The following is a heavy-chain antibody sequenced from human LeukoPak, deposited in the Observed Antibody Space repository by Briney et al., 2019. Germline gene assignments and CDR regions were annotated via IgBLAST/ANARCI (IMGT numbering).Heavy chain of an antibody. CDR2: ISWNSGSI. CDR1: GFTFDDYA. V-gene: IGHV3-9*01. J-gene: IGHJ5*02. Sequence: PGRSLRLSCAASGFTFDDYAMHWVRQAPGKGLEWVSGISWNSGSIGYADSVKGRFTIFRDNAKNSLYLQMNSLRAEDTALYYCAKGQRNDVVNWFDPWGQGTLVTVSS. CDR3: AKGQRNDVVNWFDP. D-gene: IGHD1-1*01.